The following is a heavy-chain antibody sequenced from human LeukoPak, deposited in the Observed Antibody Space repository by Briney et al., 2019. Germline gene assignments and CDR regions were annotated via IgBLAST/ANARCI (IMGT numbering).Heavy chain of an antibody. D-gene: IGHD6-6*01. CDR3: AKDHYSSSSGVGDAFDI. CDR2: ISYDGSNK. V-gene: IGHV3-30-3*01. J-gene: IGHJ3*02. Sequence: GGSLRLSCAASGFTFSSYAMHWVRQAPGKGLEWVAVISYDGSNKYYADSVKGRFTISRDNSKNTLYLQMNSLRAEDTAVYYCAKDHYSSSSGVGDAFDIWGQGTMVTVSS. CDR1: GFTFSSYA.